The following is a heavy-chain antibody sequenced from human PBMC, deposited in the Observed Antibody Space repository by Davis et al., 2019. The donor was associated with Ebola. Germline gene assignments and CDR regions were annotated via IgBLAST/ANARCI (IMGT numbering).Heavy chain of an antibody. J-gene: IGHJ6*04. Sequence: SETLSLTCTVSGYSVSSGSYYWSWIRQPPGKGLEWIGYIYYSGSTNYNPSLKSRVTISVDTSKNQFSLKLSSVTAADTAVYYCARRKGLYYYYGMDVWGKGTTVTVSS. V-gene: IGHV4-61*01. D-gene: IGHD3-16*01. CDR1: GYSVSSGSYY. CDR3: ARRKGLYYYYGMDV. CDR2: IYYSGST.